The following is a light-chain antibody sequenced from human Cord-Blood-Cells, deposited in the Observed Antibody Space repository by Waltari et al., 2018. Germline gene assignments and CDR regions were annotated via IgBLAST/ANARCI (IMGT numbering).Light chain of an antibody. V-gene: IGKV3-15*01. CDR3: QQYNNWPPIT. CDR2: GAS. J-gene: IGKJ5*01. Sequence: EIVMTQSPATLSVSPGESTTLPCRASQSVSSNLALYQQKPGQTPRLLIYGASTRATGIPARFSGSGSGTEFTLTISSLQSEDFAVYYCQQYNNWPPITFGQGTRLEIK. CDR1: QSVSSN.